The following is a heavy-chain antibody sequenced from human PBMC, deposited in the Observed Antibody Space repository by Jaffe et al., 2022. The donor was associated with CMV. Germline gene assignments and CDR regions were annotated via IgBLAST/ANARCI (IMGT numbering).Heavy chain of an antibody. Sequence: QVQLQESGPGLVKPSETLSLTCTVSGGSIRSYYWSWIRQPPGKGLEWIGYIYYSGSTNYNPSLKSRVTISVDTSKNQFSLKLSSVTAADTAVYYCASLGFVDSSVHYWGQGTLVTVSS. CDR3: ASLGFVDSSVHY. D-gene: IGHD6-6*01. J-gene: IGHJ4*02. V-gene: IGHV4-59*01. CDR2: IYYSGST. CDR1: GGSIRSYY.